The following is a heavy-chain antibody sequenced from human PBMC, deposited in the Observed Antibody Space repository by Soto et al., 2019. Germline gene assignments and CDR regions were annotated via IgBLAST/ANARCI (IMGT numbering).Heavy chain of an antibody. CDR2: LYSGST. D-gene: IGHD6-19*01. CDR3: ATTRGIAVGGSFDY. Sequence: SSETLSLTCTVSGVSISSKNFYWGWIRQSPGKGLEWIGTLYSGSTFSSLSLKNRVTISVDTSKNQVSLKLRSVAAADTAIYYCATTRGIAVGGSFDYWGQGIQVTVSS. V-gene: IGHV4-39*01. CDR1: GVSISSKNFY. J-gene: IGHJ4*02.